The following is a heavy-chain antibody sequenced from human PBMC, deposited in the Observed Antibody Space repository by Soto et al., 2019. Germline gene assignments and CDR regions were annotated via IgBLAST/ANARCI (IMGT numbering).Heavy chain of an antibody. CDR2: IIVIFGPA. J-gene: IGHJ4*02. D-gene: IGHD1-26*01. V-gene: IGHV1-69*01. CDR3: GRGGSWEKVDS. CDR1: GGTVHNSA. Sequence: QVQLVQSGAEVKKPGSSVKVSCKASGGTVHNSAISWVRQGPGQGLEWMGGIIVIFGPAIYAQKFQGRVTITADESTNTAFLDLNSLRSDDTAVYYCGRGGSWEKVDSWGPGTPVTVSS.